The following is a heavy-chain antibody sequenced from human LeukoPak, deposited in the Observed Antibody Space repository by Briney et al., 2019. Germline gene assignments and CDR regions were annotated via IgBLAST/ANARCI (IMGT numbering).Heavy chain of an antibody. Sequence: GGSLRLSCAASGFTFSSYAMSWVRQAPGKGLEWVSAISGSGGSTYYADSVKDRFTISRDNSKNTPYLQMNSLRAEDTAVYYCAKASSWYNQFNYWGQGTLVTVSS. D-gene: IGHD6-13*01. CDR2: ISGSGGST. CDR3: AKASSWYNQFNY. V-gene: IGHV3-23*01. CDR1: GFTFSSYA. J-gene: IGHJ4*02.